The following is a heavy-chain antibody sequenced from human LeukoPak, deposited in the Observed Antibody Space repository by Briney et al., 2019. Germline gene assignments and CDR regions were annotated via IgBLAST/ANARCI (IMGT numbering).Heavy chain of an antibody. CDR3: AKVAVTTSGWFDP. Sequence: SGGSLRLSCAASGFTFSSYGMHCVRQAPGKGLGWVAFIRYDGSNKYYADSVKGRFTISRDNSKNTLYLQMNSLRAEDTAVYYCAKVAVTTSGWFDPWGQGTQVTVSS. J-gene: IGHJ5*02. CDR1: GFTFSSYG. V-gene: IGHV3-30*02. D-gene: IGHD4-11*01. CDR2: IRYDGSNK.